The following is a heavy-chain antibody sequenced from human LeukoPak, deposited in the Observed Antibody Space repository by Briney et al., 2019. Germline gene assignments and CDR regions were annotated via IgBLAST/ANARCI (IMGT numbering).Heavy chain of an antibody. CDR1: GGSVSSGSYY. CDR2: IYYSGST. CDR3: ARHNSAWMIDY. V-gene: IGHV4-61*01. Sequence: SETLSLTCTVSGGSVSSGSYYWSWIRQPPGKGLEWIGYIYYSGSTNYNPSLKSRVTISVDTSKNQFSLKLSSVTAADTAVYYCARHNSAWMIDYWGQGTLVTVSS. J-gene: IGHJ4*02. D-gene: IGHD2-2*03.